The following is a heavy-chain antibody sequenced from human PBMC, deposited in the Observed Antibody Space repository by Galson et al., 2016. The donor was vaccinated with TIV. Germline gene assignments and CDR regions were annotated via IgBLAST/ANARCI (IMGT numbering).Heavy chain of an antibody. Sequence: SLRLSCAASGFAFSNYWMSWVRQAPGKGLEWVANIKDDGSDNNYVDSVWGRFTISRDNAKNSLFLQINSLRVKDTAVYYCAREIPGGTTDLDCWGQGTLVTVSS. CDR3: AREIPGGTTDLDC. J-gene: IGHJ4*02. CDR1: GFAFSNYW. V-gene: IGHV3-7*01. CDR2: IKDDGSDN. D-gene: IGHD1-14*01.